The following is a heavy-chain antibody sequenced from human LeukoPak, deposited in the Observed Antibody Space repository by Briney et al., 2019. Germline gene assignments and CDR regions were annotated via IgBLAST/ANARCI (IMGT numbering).Heavy chain of an antibody. Sequence: PSETLSLTCNVSGAFFDIYFWNWVRQPPGRGLEWIGNLDYTGTTNYNPSLRSRVSMSLDASESQFSLKPASVTTADTAVYYCARDMGLGTDFWGQGTLITVSS. D-gene: IGHD7-27*01. CDR1: GAFFDIYF. J-gene: IGHJ4*02. CDR2: LDYTGTT. V-gene: IGHV4-59*01. CDR3: ARDMGLGTDF.